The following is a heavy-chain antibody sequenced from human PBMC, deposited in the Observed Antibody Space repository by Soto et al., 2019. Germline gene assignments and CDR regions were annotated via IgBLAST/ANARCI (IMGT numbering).Heavy chain of an antibody. CDR2: IYPDDSDT. V-gene: IGHV5-51*01. D-gene: IGHD2-2*01. CDR3: ARKFCVSTSCARSVFEF. CDR1: GYKFTSYW. Sequence: GESLKISCKGSGYKFTSYWIGWVRQMPGKGLEWMGIIYPDDSDTRYSPSFEGQVTISADKSISTAYLQWSSLKASDTAMYYCARKFCVSTSCARSVFEFWGQGTVVIVSS. J-gene: IGHJ4*01.